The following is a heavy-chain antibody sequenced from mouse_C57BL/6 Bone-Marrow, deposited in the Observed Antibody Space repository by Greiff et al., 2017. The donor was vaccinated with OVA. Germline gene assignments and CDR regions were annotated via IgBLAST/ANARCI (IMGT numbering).Heavy chain of an antibody. CDR1: GFTFSSYA. D-gene: IGHD2-3*01. CDR3: ARLRRWYYAMDY. CDR2: ISDGGSYT. Sequence: EVKLVESGGGLVKPGGSLKLSCAASGFTFSSYAMSWVRQTPKKRLEWVATISDGGSYTYYPDNVKGRFTISIDNAKNNRYRQMSHLKSEDTAMYYCARLRRWYYAMDYWGQGTSVTVSS. V-gene: IGHV5-4*03. J-gene: IGHJ4*01.